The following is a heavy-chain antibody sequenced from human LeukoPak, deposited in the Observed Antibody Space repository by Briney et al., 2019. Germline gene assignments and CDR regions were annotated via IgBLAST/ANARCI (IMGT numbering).Heavy chain of an antibody. Sequence: ASVKVSCKASGYTFTSYGISWVRQAPGQGLEWMGWISAYNGNTNYAQKLQGRVTMTTDTSTSTAYMELRSLRSGDTAVYYCASSPREREWFDPWGQGTLVTVSS. D-gene: IGHD1-26*01. J-gene: IGHJ5*02. CDR3: ASSPREREWFDP. CDR2: ISAYNGNT. CDR1: GYTFTSYG. V-gene: IGHV1-18*01.